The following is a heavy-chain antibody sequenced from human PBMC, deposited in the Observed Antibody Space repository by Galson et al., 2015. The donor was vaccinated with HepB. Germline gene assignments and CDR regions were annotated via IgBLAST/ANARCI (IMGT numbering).Heavy chain of an antibody. CDR3: ARDGAFWSGYYPPGDLGLDP. Sequence: SVKVSCKASGYTFTSYGISWVRQAPGQGLEWMGWISAYNGNTNYAQKLQGRVTMTTDTSTSTAYMELRSLRSDDTAVYYCARDGAFWSGYYPPGDLGLDPWGQGTLVTVSS. J-gene: IGHJ5*02. D-gene: IGHD3-3*01. CDR2: ISAYNGNT. CDR1: GYTFTSYG. V-gene: IGHV1-18*01.